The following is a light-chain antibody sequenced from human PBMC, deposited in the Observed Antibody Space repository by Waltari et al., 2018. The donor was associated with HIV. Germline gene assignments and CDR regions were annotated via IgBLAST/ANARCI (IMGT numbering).Light chain of an antibody. J-gene: IGKJ5*01. V-gene: IGKV4-1*01. Sequence: DIVMTQSPDSLAVSLGERATINCKSSQSLTYSSDNENYLAWDQQNTGLPTKLLIYWAATRESVVPDRFRGRGSGRDFTLTISSLEAEDVAVYYWQQYDSTPITFGQGTRLEIK. CDR2: WAA. CDR3: QQYDSTPIT. CDR1: QSLTYSSDNENY.